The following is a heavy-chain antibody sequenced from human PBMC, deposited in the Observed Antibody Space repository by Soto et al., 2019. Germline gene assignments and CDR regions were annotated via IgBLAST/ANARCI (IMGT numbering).Heavy chain of an antibody. Sequence: SVKVSCKASGGTFSSYTISWVRQAPGQGLEWMGRIIPILGIANYAQKFQGRVTITADKSTSTAYMELSSLRSEDTAVYYCARGRGYDSSGYYYTNWFDPWGQGTLVTVSS. V-gene: IGHV1-69*02. CDR2: IIPILGIA. CDR1: GGTFSSYT. J-gene: IGHJ5*02. CDR3: ARGRGYDSSGYYYTNWFDP. D-gene: IGHD3-22*01.